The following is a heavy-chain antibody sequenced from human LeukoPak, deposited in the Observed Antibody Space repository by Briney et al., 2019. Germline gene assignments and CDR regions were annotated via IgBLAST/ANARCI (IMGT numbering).Heavy chain of an antibody. Sequence: SETLSLTCAVYGGSFSGYYWSWIRQPPGKGLEWIGEINHSGGTNYNPSLKSRVTISVDTSKNQFSLKLSSVTAADTAVYYCARLPKYYDFWSGYSGKYNWFDPWGQGTLVTVSS. CDR3: ARLPKYYDFWSGYSGKYNWFDP. V-gene: IGHV4-34*01. CDR2: INHSGGT. D-gene: IGHD3-3*01. J-gene: IGHJ5*02. CDR1: GGSFSGYY.